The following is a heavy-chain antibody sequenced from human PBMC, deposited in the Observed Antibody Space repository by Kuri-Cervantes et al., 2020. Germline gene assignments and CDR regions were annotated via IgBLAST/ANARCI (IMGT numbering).Heavy chain of an antibody. V-gene: IGHV4-59*08. D-gene: IGHD3-22*01. J-gene: IGHJ5*02. CDR3: ARQHPYYYDSSDYYRGDWFDP. CDR1: GGSISSYY. CDR2: IYYSGST. Sequence: SETLSLTCTVSGGSISSYYWSWIRQPPGKGLEWIGYIYYSGSTNYNPSLKSRVTISVDTSKNQFSLKLSSVTAADTAVYYCARQHPYYYDSSDYYRGDWFDPWGQGTLVTVSS.